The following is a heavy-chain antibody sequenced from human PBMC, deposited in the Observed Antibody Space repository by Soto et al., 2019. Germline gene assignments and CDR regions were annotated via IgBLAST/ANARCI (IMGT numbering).Heavy chain of an antibody. V-gene: IGHV1-18*01. Sequence: QVHLVQSGGEVKKPGASVKVSCNTSGYPFVSYGISWVQQAPGQGLEWMGWINVYSGNTDYAQKFRDRITVTTDTSTSTAYMELRGLRTDDTGVYYCARIKASSMDFWGQGTTVTVSS. J-gene: IGHJ6*02. D-gene: IGHD3-16*01. CDR1: GYPFVSYG. CDR3: ARIKASSMDF. CDR2: INVYSGNT.